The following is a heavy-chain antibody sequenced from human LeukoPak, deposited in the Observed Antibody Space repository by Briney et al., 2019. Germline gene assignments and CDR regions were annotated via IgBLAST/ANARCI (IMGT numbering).Heavy chain of an antibody. J-gene: IGHJ4*02. D-gene: IGHD1-26*01. Sequence: GASVKVSCKTSGYTFTGYYMHWVRQAPGQGLEWMGWINPNSGGTNYAQKFQGRVTVTRDTSIITAYMELSRLRSGDTAVYYCARDHGRGSYYSIDYWGQGTLVTVSS. V-gene: IGHV1-2*02. CDR3: ARDHGRGSYYSIDY. CDR1: GYTFTGYY. CDR2: INPNSGGT.